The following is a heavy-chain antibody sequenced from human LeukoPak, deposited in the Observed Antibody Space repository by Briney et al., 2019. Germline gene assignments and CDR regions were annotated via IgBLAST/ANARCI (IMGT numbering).Heavy chain of an antibody. CDR2: ISGSGGGT. CDR3: ARVTRVAGTRERGYYFDY. D-gene: IGHD6-19*01. Sequence: PGGSLRLSCAASGFTFSTYAMSWVRQAAGKGLEWVSLISGSGGGTYYADSVKGRFTISRDNSKNTLYLQLNSLRVEDTAVYYCARVTRVAGTRERGYYFDYWGQGTLVTVSS. CDR1: GFTFSTYA. V-gene: IGHV3-23*01. J-gene: IGHJ4*02.